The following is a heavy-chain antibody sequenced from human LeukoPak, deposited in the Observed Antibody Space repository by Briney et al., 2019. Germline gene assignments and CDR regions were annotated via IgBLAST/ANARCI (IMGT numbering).Heavy chain of an antibody. V-gene: IGHV4-4*07. Sequence: SETLSLTCTVSDDSISNYYWNWIRQSAEKKLEYIGRIYTTGSTNSNPSLESRVTMSLDTSKNQFSLRLSSVTAADTAVYYCAGMHTVGYYYYYYMDVWGKGTPVTVSS. J-gene: IGHJ6*03. CDR3: AGMHTVGYYYYYYMDV. CDR2: IYTTGST. CDR1: DDSISNYY. D-gene: IGHD2-21*01.